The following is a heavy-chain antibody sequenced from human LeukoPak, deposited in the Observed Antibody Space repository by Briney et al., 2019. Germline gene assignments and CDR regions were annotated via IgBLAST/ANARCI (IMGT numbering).Heavy chain of an antibody. V-gene: IGHV3-53*01. CDR3: IVFGDSNH. D-gene: IGHD4-17*01. Sequence: GGSLRLSCAASGFTGSHNYMSWVRQAPGKGLEWVSATHSSGGTYYADSVKGRFTISRDASKNTLYLQINSLSVEDTAVYYCIVFGDSNHWGQGTLVTVSS. J-gene: IGHJ5*02. CDR1: GFTGSHNY. CDR2: THSSGGT.